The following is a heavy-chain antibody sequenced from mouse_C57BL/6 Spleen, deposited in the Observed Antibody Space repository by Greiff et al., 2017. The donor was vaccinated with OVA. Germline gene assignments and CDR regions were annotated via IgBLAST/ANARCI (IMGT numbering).Heavy chain of an antibody. D-gene: IGHD2-4*01. CDR1: GYAFSSYW. Sequence: VQLQQSGAELVKPGASVKISCKASGYAFSSYWMNWVKQRPGKGLEWIGQIYPGDGDTNYNGKFKGKATLTADKSSSTAYMQLSSLTSEDSAVYFCAREGIYYDYGDGYFDYWGQGTTLTVSS. V-gene: IGHV1-80*01. J-gene: IGHJ2*01. CDR2: IYPGDGDT. CDR3: AREGIYYDYGDGYFDY.